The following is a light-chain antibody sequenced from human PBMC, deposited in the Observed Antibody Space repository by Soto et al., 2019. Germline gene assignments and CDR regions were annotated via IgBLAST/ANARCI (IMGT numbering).Light chain of an antibody. CDR3: QQYNKWPRT. CDR2: DAS. V-gene: IGKV3-11*01. Sequence: EIVLTQSPATLSLSPGARAPLSCRASQSVSSYLAWYQQKPGQAPRLLIYDASNRATGIPARFSGSGSGTDFTLTISSLQSEDFAVYYCQQYNKWPRTFGQGTKVDIK. CDR1: QSVSSY. J-gene: IGKJ1*01.